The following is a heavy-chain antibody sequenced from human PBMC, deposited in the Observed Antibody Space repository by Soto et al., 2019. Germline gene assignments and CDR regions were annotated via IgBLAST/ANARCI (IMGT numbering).Heavy chain of an antibody. D-gene: IGHD3-3*01. CDR1: GFIVSSNQ. V-gene: IGHV3-53*01. CDR2: IYSGHTT. J-gene: IGHJ4*02. Sequence: GGSLRLSCVASGFIVSSNQMSWVRQAPGKGLEWVSVIYSGHTTYYADSVEGRFTISRDDSKNTLYPQMNSLRVEDTAVYYCVRGPSDHKLRLVEWPYGDYWGQGALVTVSS. CDR3: VRGPSDHKLRLVEWPYGDY.